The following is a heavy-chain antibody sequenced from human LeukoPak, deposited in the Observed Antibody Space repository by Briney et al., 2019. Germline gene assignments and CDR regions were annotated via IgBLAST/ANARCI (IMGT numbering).Heavy chain of an antibody. J-gene: IGHJ4*02. CDR1: GFTFSSYA. CDR3: AKDLRVAAISAYYFDY. D-gene: IGHD6-19*01. V-gene: IGHV3-23*01. CDR2: TSGTGGGT. Sequence: GGSLRLSCAASGFTFSSYAMSWVRQAPGKGLEWVSGTSGTGGGTYYADSVKGRFTISRDNSKNTLYLQMNSLRVEDTAVYYCAKDLRVAAISAYYFDYWGQGTLVTVSS.